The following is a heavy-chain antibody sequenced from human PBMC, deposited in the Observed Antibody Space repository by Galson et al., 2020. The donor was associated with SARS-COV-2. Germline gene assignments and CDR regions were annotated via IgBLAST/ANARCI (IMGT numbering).Heavy chain of an antibody. D-gene: IGHD6-19*01. J-gene: IGHJ6*03. CDR1: GGSFSTSG. CDR3: ASDNAAYKTGWYVTQGYYYYMDV. Sequence: ASVKVSCKSSGGSFSTSGISWVRQAPGQRLEWMGRIIPIFDKTNYAQKFQGRVTLTADKSTTTAYMELSSLKSDDTAVYYCASDNAAYKTGWYVTQGYYYYMDVWGEGTTVTISS. CDR2: IIPIFDKT. V-gene: IGHV1-69*04.